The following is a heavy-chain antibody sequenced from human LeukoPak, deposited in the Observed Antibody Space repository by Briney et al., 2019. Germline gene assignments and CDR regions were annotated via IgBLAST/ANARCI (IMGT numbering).Heavy chain of an antibody. CDR3: ARSEAVAANAFDY. D-gene: IGHD6-19*01. V-gene: IGHV3-11*06. J-gene: IGHJ4*02. CDR2: ISSSSSYI. CDR1: GFTFSDYY. Sequence: GGSLRLSGAASGFTFSDYYMSWIRQAPGKGLEWVSSISSSSSYIYYADSVKGRFTISRDNAKNSLYLQMNSLRAEDTAVYYCARSEAVAANAFDYWGQGTLVTVSS.